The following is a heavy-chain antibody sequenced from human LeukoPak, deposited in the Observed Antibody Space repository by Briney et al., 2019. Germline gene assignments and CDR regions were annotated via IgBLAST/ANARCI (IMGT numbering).Heavy chain of an antibody. CDR2: ISYDGSNK. CDR3: ASSAAATMIYYYYGMDV. V-gene: IGHV3-30-3*01. J-gene: IGHJ6*02. Sequence: PGGSLRLSCAASGFTFSSYAMHWVRQAPGKGLEWVAVISYDGSNKYYADSVKGRFTISRDNSKNTLYLQMNSLRAEDTAVYYCASSAAATMIYYYYGMDVWGQGTTVTVSS. D-gene: IGHD6-13*01. CDR1: GFTFSSYA.